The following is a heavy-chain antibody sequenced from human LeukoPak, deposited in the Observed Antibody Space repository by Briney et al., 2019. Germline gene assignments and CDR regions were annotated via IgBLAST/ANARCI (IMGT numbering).Heavy chain of an antibody. CDR3: ARALLAVWGSYRPAFAY. CDR1: GFTFSSYW. D-gene: IGHD3-16*02. V-gene: IGHV3-7*01. CDR2: IKQDGSEK. Sequence: GGSLRLSCAASGFTFSSYWMSWVRQAPGKGLEWVANIKQDGSEKYYVDSVKGRFTISRDNAKNSLYLQMNSLRAEDTAVYYCARALLAVWGSYRPAFAYWGQGTLVTVSS. J-gene: IGHJ4*02.